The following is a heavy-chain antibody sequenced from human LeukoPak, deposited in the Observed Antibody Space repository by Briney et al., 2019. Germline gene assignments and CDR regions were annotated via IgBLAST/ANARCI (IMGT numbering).Heavy chain of an antibody. CDR2: ISCDGSDK. Sequence: GGSLRLSCAASGFTFSNYDMHWVRQAPGKGLEWVAVISCDGSDKYYADSVKGRFTISRDNSKNTLFLQMNSLRGEDTAVYYCSGDPNGDYVGAFDMWGPGIMVTVSS. CDR1: GFTFSNYD. V-gene: IGHV3-30*03. CDR3: SGDPNGDYVGAFDM. J-gene: IGHJ3*02. D-gene: IGHD4-17*01.